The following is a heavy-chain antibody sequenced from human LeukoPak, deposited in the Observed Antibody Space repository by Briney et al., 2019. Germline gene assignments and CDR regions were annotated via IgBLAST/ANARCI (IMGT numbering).Heavy chain of an antibody. V-gene: IGHV4-30-4*08. CDR2: IYYSGST. CDR3: VRDTVTTGWFDP. CDR1: GGSISSGDYY. Sequence: PSETLSLTCTVSGGSISSGDYYWSWIRQPPGKGLEWIGYIYYSGSTYYNPSLKSRVTISVDTSKNQFSLKLSSVTAADTAVYYCVRDTVTTGWFDPWGQGTLVTVSS. J-gene: IGHJ5*02. D-gene: IGHD4-11*01.